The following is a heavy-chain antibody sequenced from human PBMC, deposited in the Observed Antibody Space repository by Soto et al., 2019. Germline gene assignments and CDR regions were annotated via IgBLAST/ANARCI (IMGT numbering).Heavy chain of an antibody. CDR3: ARAVNIVTTIGAFFDY. CDR1: GGSISSGGHY. J-gene: IGHJ4*02. CDR2: IYYSGST. Sequence: QVQLQESGPGLVKPSQTLSLTCTVSGGSISSGGHYWSWIRQHPGKGLEWIGHIYYSGSTYYNPSLKSQVTISVNPSKQQFSLKLSSVTAADTAVYYCARAVNIVTTIGAFFDYWGQGTLVTVSS. D-gene: IGHD3-16*01. V-gene: IGHV4-31*01.